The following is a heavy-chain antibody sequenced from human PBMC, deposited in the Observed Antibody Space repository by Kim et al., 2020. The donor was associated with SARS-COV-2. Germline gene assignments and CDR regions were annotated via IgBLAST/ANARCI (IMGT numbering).Heavy chain of an antibody. Sequence: ASVKVSCKASGYTFTSYAMHWVRQAPGQRLEWMGWINAGNGNTKYSQKFQGRVTITRDTSASTAYMELSSLRSEDTAVYYCAREGSPVEMATMPVGYWGQGTLVTVSS. D-gene: IGHD5-12*01. J-gene: IGHJ4*02. CDR3: AREGSPVEMATMPVGY. CDR2: INAGNGNT. CDR1: GYTFTSYA. V-gene: IGHV1-3*01.